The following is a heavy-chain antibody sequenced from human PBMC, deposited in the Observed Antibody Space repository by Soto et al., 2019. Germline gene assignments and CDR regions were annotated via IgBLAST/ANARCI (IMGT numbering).Heavy chain of an antibody. Sequence: EVQLLESGGGLVQPGGSLRLSCAASGFTFSSYAMKWVRQAPGKGLEWVSLIGESGTPTYYADSVKGRFTISRDNSGNTLFLEMYSLRGEDTAVYYCARHLPGGRYYGMDVWGQGTTVTVSS. CDR2: IGESGTPT. CDR1: GFTFSSYA. D-gene: IGHD2-2*01. CDR3: ARHLPGGRYYGMDV. V-gene: IGHV3-23*01. J-gene: IGHJ6*02.